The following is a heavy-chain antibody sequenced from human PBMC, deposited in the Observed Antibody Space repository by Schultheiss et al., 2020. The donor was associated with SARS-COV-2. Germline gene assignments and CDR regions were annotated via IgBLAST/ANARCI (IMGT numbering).Heavy chain of an antibody. V-gene: IGHV1-2*02. J-gene: IGHJ4*02. CDR2: INPNSGGT. CDR1: GYTFTGYY. D-gene: IGHD6-19*01. Sequence: ASVKVSCKASGYTFTGYYMHWVRQAPGQGLEWMGWINPNSGGTNYAQKFQGRVTMTSDTSTSTVYMELSSLRSEDTAVYYCASGASGWYHEDYWGQGTLVTVSS. CDR3: ASGASGWYHEDY.